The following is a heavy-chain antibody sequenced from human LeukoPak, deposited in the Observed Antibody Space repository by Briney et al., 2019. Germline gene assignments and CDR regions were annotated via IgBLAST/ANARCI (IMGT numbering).Heavy chain of an antibody. V-gene: IGHV3-23*01. CDR1: GFTFSSYA. D-gene: IGHD3-10*01. J-gene: IGHJ4*02. CDR2: ISGSGGST. CDR3: AKAHYGSGSYYKNSDFDY. Sequence: PGGSLRLSCAASGFTFSSYAMSWVRQAPGKGLEWVSAISGSGGSTYYADSVKGRFTISRDNSKNTLYLQMISLRAEDTAVYYCAKAHYGSGSYYKNSDFDYWGQGTLVTVSS.